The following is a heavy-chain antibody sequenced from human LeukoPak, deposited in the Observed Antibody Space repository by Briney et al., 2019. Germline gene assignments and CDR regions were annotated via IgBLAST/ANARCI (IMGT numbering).Heavy chain of an antibody. J-gene: IGHJ4*02. CDR3: ARQLFTTSRHFDS. D-gene: IGHD2-2*01. CDR2: ICHTGST. V-gene: IGHV4-38-2*01. Sequence: PSETLSLTCGVSGYSISSGYYWGWIRQPPGKGLQWIGTICHTGSTYYKPSLKSRVTISVDTSKNQFSLKLSSVTAADTAVYYCARQLFTTSRHFDSWGQGTLVIVSS. CDR1: GYSISSGYY.